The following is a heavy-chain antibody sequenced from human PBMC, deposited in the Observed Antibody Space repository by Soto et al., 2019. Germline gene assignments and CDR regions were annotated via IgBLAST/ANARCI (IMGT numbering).Heavy chain of an antibody. CDR3: ASNIAARRGRGEDAFDI. Sequence: QVQLVQAGAEVKKPGSSVKVSCKASGGTFSSYAISWVRQAPGQGLEWMGGIIPIFGTANYAQKFQVRVPITADESTSTAYVELSSLRSEDTAVYYCASNIAARRGRGEDAFDIWGQGTMVTVSS. V-gene: IGHV1-69*01. J-gene: IGHJ3*02. D-gene: IGHD6-6*01. CDR1: GGTFSSYA. CDR2: IIPIFGTA.